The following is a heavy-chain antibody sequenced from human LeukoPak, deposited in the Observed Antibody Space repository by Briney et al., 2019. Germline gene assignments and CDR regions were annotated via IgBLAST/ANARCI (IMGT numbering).Heavy chain of an antibody. D-gene: IGHD6-6*01. CDR2: ISGSGGST. J-gene: IGHJ4*02. Sequence: GGSLRLSCAASGLTFSSYAMSWVRQAPGKGLEWVSAISGSGGSTYYADSVKGRFTISRDNSKNTLYLQMNSLRAEDTAVYYCAIRSIAARLNYWGQGTLVTVSS. CDR1: GLTFSSYA. CDR3: AIRSIAARLNY. V-gene: IGHV3-23*01.